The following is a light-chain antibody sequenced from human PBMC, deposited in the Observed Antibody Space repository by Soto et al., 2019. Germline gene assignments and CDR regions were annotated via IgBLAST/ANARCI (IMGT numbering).Light chain of an antibody. CDR2: LAS. CDR3: QQYGSSPWT. CDR1: QSVSSSY. Sequence: EIVLTQSPGTLSLSPGERATLSCRASQSVSSSYLAWYQQKPGQAPRLLIYLASSRATGIPDSFSGSGSGTDFTLTISRLEPEDFAMYYCQQYGSSPWTFGQGTKVEIK. V-gene: IGKV3-20*01. J-gene: IGKJ1*01.